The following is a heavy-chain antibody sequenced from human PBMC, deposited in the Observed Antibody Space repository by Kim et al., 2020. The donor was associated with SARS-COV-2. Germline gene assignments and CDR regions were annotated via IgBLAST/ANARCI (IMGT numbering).Heavy chain of an antibody. J-gene: IGHJ4*02. Sequence: GGSLRLSCAASGFTFSSYGMHWVRQAPGKGLEWVAVISYDGSNKYYADSVKGRFTISRDNSKNTLYLQMNSLRAEDTAVYYCAKDLRGYSYGYSDYWGQGTLVTVSS. CDR2: ISYDGSNK. D-gene: IGHD5-18*01. CDR1: GFTFSSYG. CDR3: AKDLRGYSYGYSDY. V-gene: IGHV3-30*18.